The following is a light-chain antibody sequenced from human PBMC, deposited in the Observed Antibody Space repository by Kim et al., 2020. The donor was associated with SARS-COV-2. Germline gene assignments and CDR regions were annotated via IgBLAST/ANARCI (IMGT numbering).Light chain of an antibody. CDR2: DAS. Sequence: SASVGDRVTITCQASQDVSNSLNWYQQKPGKAPKLLIYDASNLETGVSSRFSGSGSGTDFTFTISNLQPEDIATYHCQQSDNLPYTFGQGTKLEI. J-gene: IGKJ2*01. CDR1: QDVSNS. CDR3: QQSDNLPYT. V-gene: IGKV1-33*01.